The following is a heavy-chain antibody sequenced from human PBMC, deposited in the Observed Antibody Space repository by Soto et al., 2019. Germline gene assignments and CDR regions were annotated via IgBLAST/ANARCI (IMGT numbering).Heavy chain of an antibody. J-gene: IGHJ6*02. CDR3: ARGPGSSWFEDYYYYGMDV. D-gene: IGHD6-13*01. V-gene: IGHV4-34*01. CDR1: GGSFSGYY. Sequence: ASETLSLTCAVYGGSFSGYYWSWIRQPPGKGLEWIGEINHSGSTNYNPSLKSRVTISVDTSKNQFSLELSSVTAADTAVYYCARGPGSSWFEDYYYYGMDVWGQGTTVTVSS. CDR2: INHSGST.